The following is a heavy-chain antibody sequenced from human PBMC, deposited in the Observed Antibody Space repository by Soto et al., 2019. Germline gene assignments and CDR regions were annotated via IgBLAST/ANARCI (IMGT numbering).Heavy chain of an antibody. CDR1: GGSISSGGYY. CDR2: SFYSGST. V-gene: IGHV4-31*03. J-gene: IGHJ4*02. Sequence: QVQLQASGPGLVKPSQTLSLTCTVSGGSISSGGYYWSWIRQHPEKCLAWIGYSFYSGSTYYNPSLKSRVTISVDTSKNPFSLKLSSGTAADTAVYYCARAPGDYFDYWGQGTLVTVSS. CDR3: ARAPGDYFDY.